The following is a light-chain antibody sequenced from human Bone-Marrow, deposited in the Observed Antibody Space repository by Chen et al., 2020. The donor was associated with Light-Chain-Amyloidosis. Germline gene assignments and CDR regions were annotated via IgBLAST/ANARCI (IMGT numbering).Light chain of an antibody. CDR2: YDD. J-gene: IGLJ3*02. CDR1: SSNIGSNP. V-gene: IGLV1-36*01. Sequence: QSVLTQPPSVSEAPRQRVISCSGSSSNIGSNPVNWYQHLPGQAPKLLIYYDDLVSSGVSDRFSGSKSGSSASLAISGLQSEDEADYYCAVWDDDFNTPVFGGGTKLTVL. CDR3: AVWDDDFNTPV.